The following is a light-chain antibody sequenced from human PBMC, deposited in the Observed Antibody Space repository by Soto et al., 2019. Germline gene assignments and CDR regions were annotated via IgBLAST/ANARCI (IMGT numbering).Light chain of an antibody. J-gene: IGLJ2*01. CDR1: TNDIGGFNA. Sequence: QSVLTQPASVSGSPGQSITISCTGTTNDIGGFNAVSWYRRHSGTAPRLLIYEVTNRPSGVSDRFSGSKSGITASLTISGLQADDEADYFCFSYTRSNTWIFGGGTKVTVL. CDR3: FSYTRSNTWI. CDR2: EVT. V-gene: IGLV2-14*01.